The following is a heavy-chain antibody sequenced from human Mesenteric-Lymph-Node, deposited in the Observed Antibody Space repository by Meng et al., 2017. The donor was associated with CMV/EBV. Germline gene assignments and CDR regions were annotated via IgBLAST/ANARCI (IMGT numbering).Heavy chain of an antibody. D-gene: IGHD2-2*01. Sequence: ASVQVSCKASGYTFTSYGISWVRQAPGQGLEWMGWISAYNGNTNYAQKLQGRVTMTTDTSTSTAYMELRSLRSDDTAVYYCARGSHIVVVPAASNWFDPWGQGTLVTVSS. J-gene: IGHJ5*02. CDR2: ISAYNGNT. CDR3: ARGSHIVVVPAASNWFDP. V-gene: IGHV1-18*01. CDR1: GYTFTSYG.